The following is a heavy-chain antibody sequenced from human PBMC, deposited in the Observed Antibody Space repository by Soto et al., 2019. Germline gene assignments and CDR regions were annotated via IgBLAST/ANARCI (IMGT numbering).Heavy chain of an antibody. Sequence: ASVKVSCKASGYTFTGYAMHWVRQAPGQRLEWMGWINAGNGNTKYSQKFQGRVTITRDTSASTAYMELSSLRSEDTAVYYCARDIMVRGVIAQRILDYWGKGTLVPVSS. CDR2: INAGNGNT. CDR1: GYTFTGYA. D-gene: IGHD3-10*01. V-gene: IGHV1-3*01. J-gene: IGHJ4*02. CDR3: ARDIMVRGVIAQRILDY.